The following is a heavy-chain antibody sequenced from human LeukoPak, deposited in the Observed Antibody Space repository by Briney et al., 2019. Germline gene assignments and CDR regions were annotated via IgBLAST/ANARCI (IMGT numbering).Heavy chain of an antibody. D-gene: IGHD6-19*01. Sequence: SVKVSCKASGGTFSSYAISWVRQAPGQGLEWMGGIIPIFGTANYAQKFQGRVTITADKSTSTAYMDLSSLRSDDTAVYFCARPAVAGTFDRNWFDPWGQGTLVTVSS. CDR2: IIPIFGTA. CDR3: ARPAVAGTFDRNWFDP. J-gene: IGHJ5*02. CDR1: GGTFSSYA. V-gene: IGHV1-69*06.